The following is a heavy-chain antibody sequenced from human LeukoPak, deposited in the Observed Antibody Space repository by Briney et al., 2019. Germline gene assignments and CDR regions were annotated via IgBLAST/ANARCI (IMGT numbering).Heavy chain of an antibody. V-gene: IGHV4-39*07. Sequence: SETLSLTCTVSGGSISSSSYYWGWIRQPPGKGLEWIGSIYYSGSTYYNPSLKSRVTISVDTSKNQFSLKLSSVTAADTAVYYCARERQYSYGPNWFDPWGQGTLVTVSS. J-gene: IGHJ5*02. D-gene: IGHD5-18*01. CDR1: GGSISSSSYY. CDR2: IYYSGST. CDR3: ARERQYSYGPNWFDP.